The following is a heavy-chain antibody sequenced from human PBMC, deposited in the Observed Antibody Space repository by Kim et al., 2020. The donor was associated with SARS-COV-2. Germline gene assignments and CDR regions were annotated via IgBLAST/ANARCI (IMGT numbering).Heavy chain of an antibody. CDR1: GGSISSSSYY. CDR3: ARRLGGIVEWLGLDV. CDR2: IYYSGST. V-gene: IGHV4-39*01. J-gene: IGHJ6*02. Sequence: SETLSLTCTVSGGSISSSSYYWGWIRQPPGKGLEWIGSIYYSGSTYYNPSLKSRVTISVDTSKNQFSLKLSSVTAADTAVYYCARRLGGIVEWLGLDVWGQGTTVTVSS. D-gene: IGHD1-26*01.